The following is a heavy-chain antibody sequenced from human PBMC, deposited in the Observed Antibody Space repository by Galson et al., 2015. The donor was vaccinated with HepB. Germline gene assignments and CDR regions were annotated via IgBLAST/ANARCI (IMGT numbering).Heavy chain of an antibody. J-gene: IGHJ3*02. CDR2: ITSSGTPT. V-gene: IGHV3-11*01. Sequence: SLRLSCAASGFTFSDFYMSWIRQAPRKGLEWVSYITSSGTPTYYADSVKGRFTISRDNAKNSLYLQMNSLRAEDTAVYYCAREGRAGSAFDIWGQGTMVTVS. D-gene: IGHD3-10*01. CDR1: GFTFSDFY. CDR3: AREGRAGSAFDI.